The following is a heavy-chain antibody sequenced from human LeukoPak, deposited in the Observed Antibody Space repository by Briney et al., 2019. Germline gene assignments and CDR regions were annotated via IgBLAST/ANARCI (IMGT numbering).Heavy chain of an antibody. J-gene: IGHJ4*02. CDR1: GGSFSGYY. V-gene: IGHV4-34*01. CDR3: ARRPLCNSTSCRRFDY. Sequence: PSETLSLTCAVYGGSFSGYYWSWIRQPPGKGLDWIGEINHSGSTNYNPSLKSRVTISVDTSKNQFSLKLTTVTAADTAVYYCARRPLCNSTSCRRFDYWGQGTLVTVSS. CDR2: INHSGST. D-gene: IGHD2-2*01.